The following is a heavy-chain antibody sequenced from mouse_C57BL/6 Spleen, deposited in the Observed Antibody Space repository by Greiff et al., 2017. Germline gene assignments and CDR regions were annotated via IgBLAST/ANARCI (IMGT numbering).Heavy chain of an antibody. Sequence: EVQLQQSGPELVKPGASVKISCKASGYTFTDYYMNWVKQSHGKSLEWIGDINPNNGGTSYNQKFKGKATLTVDKSSSTAYMELRSLTSEDSAVYYGAREQSNYDYWGQGTTLTVSS. J-gene: IGHJ2*01. V-gene: IGHV1-26*01. CDR2: INPNNGGT. CDR3: AREQSNYDY. CDR1: GYTFTDYY. D-gene: IGHD2-5*01.